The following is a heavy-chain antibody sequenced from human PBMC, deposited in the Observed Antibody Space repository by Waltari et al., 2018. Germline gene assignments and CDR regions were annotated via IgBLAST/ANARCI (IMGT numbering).Heavy chain of an antibody. CDR2: IITYSGTA. J-gene: IGHJ4*02. CDR1: GGTFSTFV. V-gene: IGHV1-69*01. D-gene: IGHD2-21*02. CDR3: ASRMSEYQELLFACDN. Sequence: QVQLVQSGAEVKKPGSSVKVSCKTAGGTFSTFVNSWVRQAPGQGLEWMGGIITYSGTAIYAQKFQGRITITADESTTTAYMELSSLRSEDTAVYYCASRMSEYQELLFACDNWGQGTLVTVSS.